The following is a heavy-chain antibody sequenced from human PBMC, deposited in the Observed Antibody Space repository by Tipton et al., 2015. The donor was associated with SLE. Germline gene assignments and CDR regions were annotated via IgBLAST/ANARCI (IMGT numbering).Heavy chain of an antibody. D-gene: IGHD5-24*01. CDR3: ARRDGYNGDDAFDL. CDR1: GFTFDDYA. J-gene: IGHJ3*01. CDR2: ISWNSGSI. V-gene: IGHV3-9*01. Sequence: SLRLSCAASGFTFDDYAMHWVRQAPGKGLEWVSGISWNSGSIGYADSVKGRFTISRDNAKNSLYLQMNSLRAEDTALYYCARRDGYNGDDAFDLWGQGTMVIVSS.